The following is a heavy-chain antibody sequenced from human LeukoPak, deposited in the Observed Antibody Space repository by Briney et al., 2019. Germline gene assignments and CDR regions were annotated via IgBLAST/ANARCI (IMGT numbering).Heavy chain of an antibody. J-gene: IGHJ6*03. Sequence: GASVKVSCKASGYSFTDYYMHWVRQAPGQGLESMGWINPDSGGTNYPQKFQGRVTMTRDTSISTAYMELSRLRSDDTAVYYCARGDPYYSYSMDVWGKGTTVTVSS. CDR1: GYSFTDYY. CDR2: INPDSGGT. CDR3: ARGDPYYSYSMDV. V-gene: IGHV1-2*02.